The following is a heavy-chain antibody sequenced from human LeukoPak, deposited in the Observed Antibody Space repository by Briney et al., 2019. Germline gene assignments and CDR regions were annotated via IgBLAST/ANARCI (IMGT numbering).Heavy chain of an antibody. V-gene: IGHV3-21*01. CDR2: ISSSSSYI. D-gene: IGHD3-16*01. CDR3: AHLGGMVIQN. J-gene: IGHJ1*01. Sequence: GGSLRLSCAASGFTFSNYAMSWVRQAPGKGLEWVSSISSSSSYIYYADSVKGRFTISRDNAKNSLYLQMNSLRAEDTAVYYCAHLGGMVIQNWGQGTLVTVSS. CDR1: GFTFSNYA.